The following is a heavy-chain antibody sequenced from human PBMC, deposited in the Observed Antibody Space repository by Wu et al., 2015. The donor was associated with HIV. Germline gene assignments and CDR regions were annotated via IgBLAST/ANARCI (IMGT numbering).Heavy chain of an antibody. Sequence: QVQLVQSGAEVKKPGSSVKVSCKASGGIFNSYVISWVRQAPGRGPEWMGRIAPVFGTPIYAQKFQDRVTITADTSTRIAYMELSSLRYEDTAVYYCARLLWFGEFYYFDYWGQGTLVTVSS. J-gene: IGHJ4*02. D-gene: IGHD3-10*01. V-gene: IGHV1-69*13. CDR3: ARLLWFGEFYYFDY. CDR2: IAPVFGTP. CDR1: GGIFNSYV.